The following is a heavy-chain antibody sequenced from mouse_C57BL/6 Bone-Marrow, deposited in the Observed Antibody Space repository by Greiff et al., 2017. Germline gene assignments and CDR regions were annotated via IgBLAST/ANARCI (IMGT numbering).Heavy chain of an antibody. D-gene: IGHD5-2*01. CDR3: ARSNTWGSWFAY. CDR2: INPGSGGT. J-gene: IGHJ3*01. CDR1: GYAFTNYL. V-gene: IGHV1-54*01. Sequence: QVHVKQSGAELVRPGTSVKVSCKASGYAFTNYLIAWVKQRPGQGLEWIGVINPGSGGTNYNEKFKGKATLTADKSSSTAYMQLSSLTSEDSAVYVCARSNTWGSWFAYWGQGTLVTVSA.